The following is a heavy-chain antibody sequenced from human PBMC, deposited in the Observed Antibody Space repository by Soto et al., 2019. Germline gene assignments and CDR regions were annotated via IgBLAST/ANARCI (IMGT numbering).Heavy chain of an antibody. J-gene: IGHJ6*02. V-gene: IGHV4-39*01. CDR2: IYYSGST. D-gene: IGHD1-26*01. CDR3: ARTDSGSYSYYYSGMDV. CDR1: GGNISTSSYY. Sequence: SQTLSVTSTVSGGNISTSSYYWGWIRQPPGKGLERIGSIYYSGSTYYNPSLKSRVTISVDTSKNQFSLKLSSVTAADTAVYYCARTDSGSYSYYYSGMDVWGQGTTVIVSS.